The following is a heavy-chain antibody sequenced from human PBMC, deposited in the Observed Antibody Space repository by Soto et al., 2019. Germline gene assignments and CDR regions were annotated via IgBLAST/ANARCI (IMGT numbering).Heavy chain of an antibody. CDR2: IYTSGST. CDR1: CRSISSYY. D-gene: IGHD3-22*01. V-gene: IGHV4-4*07. Sequence: PSETLSLTCTVSCRSISSYYCSWVRQPAGKGLEWIGRIYTSGSTNYNPSLKSRVTMSVDTSKNQFSLKLSSVTAADTAVYYCASTASSGYFRYWGQGTLVTVSS. CDR3: ASTASSGYFRY. J-gene: IGHJ4*02.